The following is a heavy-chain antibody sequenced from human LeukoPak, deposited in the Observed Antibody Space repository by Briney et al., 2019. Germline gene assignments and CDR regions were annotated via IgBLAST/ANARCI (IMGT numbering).Heavy chain of an antibody. V-gene: IGHV1-2*02. Sequence: ASVKVSCKASGYTFTGYYVHWVRQAPGQGLEWMGWINPNSGGTNYAQKFQGRVTMTRDTSISTAYMELSRLRSDDTAVYYCARDHGYCSSTSCYATHLHDYWGQGTLVTVSS. CDR1: GYTFTGYY. D-gene: IGHD2-2*01. CDR3: ARDHGYCSSTSCYATHLHDY. J-gene: IGHJ4*02. CDR2: INPNSGGT.